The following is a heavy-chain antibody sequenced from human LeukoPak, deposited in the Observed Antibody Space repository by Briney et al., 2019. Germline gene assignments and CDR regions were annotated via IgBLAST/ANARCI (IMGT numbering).Heavy chain of an antibody. CDR3: AGEGLLPKDY. V-gene: IGHV3-48*03. Sequence: GGSLRLSCAASEFTFSSYEMNWVRQAPGKGLEWVSYISSSGSTIYYADSVKGRFTISRDNAKNSLYLQMNSLRAEDTAVYYCAGEGLLPKDYWGQGTLVTVSS. CDR1: EFTFSSYE. J-gene: IGHJ4*02. CDR2: ISSSGSTI. D-gene: IGHD2-21*02.